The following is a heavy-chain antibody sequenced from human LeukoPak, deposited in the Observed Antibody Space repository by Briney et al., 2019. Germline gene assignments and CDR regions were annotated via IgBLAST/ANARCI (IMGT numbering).Heavy chain of an antibody. Sequence: ASVKVSCKASGYTFTSYGISWVRQAPGQGLEWMGWISAYNGNANYAQKLQGRVTMTTDTSTSTAYMELRSLRSDDTAVYYCARDGDGYNPIYSNYWGQGTLVTVSS. CDR3: ARDGDGYNPIYSNY. V-gene: IGHV1-18*01. D-gene: IGHD5-24*01. CDR2: ISAYNGNA. CDR1: GYTFTSYG. J-gene: IGHJ4*02.